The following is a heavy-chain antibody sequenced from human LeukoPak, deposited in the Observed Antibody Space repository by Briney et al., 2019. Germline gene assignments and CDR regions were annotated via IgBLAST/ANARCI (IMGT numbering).Heavy chain of an antibody. CDR3: ARDPRMGMDAFDI. J-gene: IGHJ3*02. CDR1: GFTFSSYS. Sequence: GGSLRLSCAASGFTFSSYSMNWVRQAPGKGLEWVSSISSSSSYIYYADSVKGRFTISRDNAKNSLYLQMNSLRAEDTAVYYCARDPRMGMDAFDIWGQGTLVTVSS. V-gene: IGHV3-21*01. CDR2: ISSSSSYI. D-gene: IGHD3-16*01.